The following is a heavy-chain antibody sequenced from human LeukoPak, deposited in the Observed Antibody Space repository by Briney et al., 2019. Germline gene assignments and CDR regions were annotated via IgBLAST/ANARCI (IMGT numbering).Heavy chain of an antibody. V-gene: IGHV4-59*08. CDR2: IYYSGST. Sequence: SETLSLTCTVSGGSISSYYWSWIRQPPGKGLEWIGYIYYSGSTNYNPSLKSRVTISVDTSKNQFSLKLSSVTAADTAVYYCTRRGDYYDSSRYSHFDHWGQGILVAVSP. CDR3: TRRGDYYDSSRYSHFDH. CDR1: GGSISSYY. J-gene: IGHJ4*02. D-gene: IGHD3-22*01.